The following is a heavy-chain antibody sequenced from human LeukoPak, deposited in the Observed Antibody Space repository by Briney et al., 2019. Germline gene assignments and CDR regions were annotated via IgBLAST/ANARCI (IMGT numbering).Heavy chain of an antibody. Sequence: GGSLRLSCAASGFPFSSYAMHWVRQAPGKGLEWVAGISDDGSNKYYADSVKGRFTISRDNSKNTLYLQMNSLRAEDTAVYYCARVIQRATAMITFGGVIALDYWGQGTLVSVSS. CDR3: ARVIQRATAMITFGGVIALDY. V-gene: IGHV3-30*04. D-gene: IGHD3-16*02. CDR1: GFPFSSYA. CDR2: ISDDGSNK. J-gene: IGHJ4*02.